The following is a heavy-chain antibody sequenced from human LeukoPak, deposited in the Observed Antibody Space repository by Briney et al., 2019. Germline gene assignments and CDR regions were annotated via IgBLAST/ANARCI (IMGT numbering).Heavy chain of an antibody. CDR2: IYYSGST. CDR1: GGSISSYY. V-gene: IGHV4-59*01. D-gene: IGHD2-15*01. J-gene: IGHJ4*02. Sequence: SETLSLTCTVSGGSISSYYWSWIRQPPGKGLEWIGYIYYSGSTNYNPSLKSRVTISVDTSKNQFSLKLSSVTAADTAVYYCARVVGYCSGGSCYWVYFDYWGQGTLVTVSS. CDR3: ARVVGYCSGGSCYWVYFDY.